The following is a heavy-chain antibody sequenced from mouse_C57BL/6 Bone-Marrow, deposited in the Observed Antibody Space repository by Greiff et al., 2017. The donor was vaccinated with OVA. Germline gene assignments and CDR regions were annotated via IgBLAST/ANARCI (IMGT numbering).Heavy chain of an antibody. D-gene: IGHD1-3*01. Sequence: QVQLQQSGPELVKPGASVKISCKASGYAFSSSWMNWVKQRPGKGLEWIGRIYPGDGDTNYNGKFKGKATLTADKSSSTAYMQLSSLTSEDSAVYFCARRALGSGWSYFDYWGQGTTLTVSS. V-gene: IGHV1-82*01. CDR2: IYPGDGDT. CDR1: GYAFSSSW. CDR3: ARRALGSGWSYFDY. J-gene: IGHJ2*01.